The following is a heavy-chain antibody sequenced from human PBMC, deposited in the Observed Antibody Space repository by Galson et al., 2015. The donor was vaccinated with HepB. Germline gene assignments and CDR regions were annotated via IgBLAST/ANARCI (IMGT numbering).Heavy chain of an antibody. CDR2: ISYDGSNK. D-gene: IGHD6-6*01. J-gene: IGHJ3*02. CDR3: AKALMSKKYSSSSFDPNAFDI. V-gene: IGHV3-30*18. CDR1: GFTFSSYG. Sequence: SLRLSCAASGFTFSSYGMHWVRQAPGKGLEWVAVISYDGSNKYYADSVKGRFTISRDNSKNTLYLQMNSLRAEDTAVYYCAKALMSKKYSSSSFDPNAFDIWFQGTMVTAFS.